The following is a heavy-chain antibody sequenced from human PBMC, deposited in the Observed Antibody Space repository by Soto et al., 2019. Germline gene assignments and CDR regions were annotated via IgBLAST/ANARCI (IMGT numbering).Heavy chain of an antibody. D-gene: IGHD5-12*01. V-gene: IGHV3-33*01. J-gene: IGHJ4*02. CDR3: ARDSAWLFDS. CDR2: IWYDGSNK. CDR1: GFTYSSYG. Sequence: QVQLVESGGGVVQPGRSLRLSCAVSGFTYSSYGMHWVRQAPGKGLEWVAVIWYDGSNKYYADSVKGRFIISRDDSKNTLSLQMNSLRAEDTAVHYCARDSAWLFDSWGQGTLVTVSS.